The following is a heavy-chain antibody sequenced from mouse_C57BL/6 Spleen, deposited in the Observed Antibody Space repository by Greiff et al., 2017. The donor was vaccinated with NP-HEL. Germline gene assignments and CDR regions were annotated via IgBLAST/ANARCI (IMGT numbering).Heavy chain of an antibody. D-gene: IGHD2-2*01. CDR3: ARWTSMVTTGY. CDR2: IYPRSGNT. V-gene: IGHV1-81*01. Sequence: QVQLKESGAELARPGASVKLSCKASGYTFTSYGISWVKQSTGQGLEWIGEIYPRSGNTYYNEKFKGKATLTADKSSSTAYMELRSLTSEDSGVYFCARWTSMVTTGYWGQGATLTVSS. CDR1: GYTFTSYG. J-gene: IGHJ2*01.